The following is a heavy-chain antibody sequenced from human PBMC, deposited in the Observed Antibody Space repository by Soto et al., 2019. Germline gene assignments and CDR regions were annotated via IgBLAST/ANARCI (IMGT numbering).Heavy chain of an antibody. CDR3: AKDLSSPIVVNGFDY. CDR1: GFTFSSYA. CDR2: ISGSGGST. V-gene: IGHV3-23*01. D-gene: IGHD3-22*01. Sequence: PGGSLRLSCAASGFTFSSYAMSWVRQAPGKGLEWVSAISGSGGSTYYADSVKGRFTISRDNSKNTLYLQLNSLRAEDTAVYYYAKDLSSPIVVNGFDYWGQGTLVSVSS. J-gene: IGHJ4*02.